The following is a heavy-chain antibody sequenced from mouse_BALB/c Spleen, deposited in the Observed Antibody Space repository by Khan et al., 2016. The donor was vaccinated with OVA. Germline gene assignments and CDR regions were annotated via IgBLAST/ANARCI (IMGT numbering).Heavy chain of an antibody. V-gene: IGHV9-3-1*01. J-gene: IGHJ4*01. D-gene: IGHD2-10*01. CDR2: INTYTGEP. Sequence: QVQLKQSGPELKKPGETVKISCKASGYTFTNSGMNWVKQAPGKGLKWMGWINTYTGEPTYADDFKGRFAFSLENSASTAYLQINNLKSEDTATYFCARPPYFSYVLVYWGQGTSVTVSS. CDR3: ARPPYFSYVLVY. CDR1: GYTFTNSG.